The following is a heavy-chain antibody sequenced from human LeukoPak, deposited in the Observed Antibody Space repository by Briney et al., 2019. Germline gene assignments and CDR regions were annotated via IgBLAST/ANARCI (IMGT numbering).Heavy chain of an antibody. CDR1: GDSVSSNSAA. V-gene: IGHV6-1*01. CDR3: ARAPYYDFWSGTTVDYYYYMDV. J-gene: IGHJ6*03. D-gene: IGHD3-3*01. CDR2: TYYRSKWYN. Sequence: SQTLSLTCAISGDSVSSNSAAWNWIRQSPSRGLEWLGRTYYRSKWYNDYAVSVKSRITINPDTSKNQFSLQLNSVTPEDTAVYYCARAPYYDFWSGTTVDYYYYMDVWGKGTTVTVSS.